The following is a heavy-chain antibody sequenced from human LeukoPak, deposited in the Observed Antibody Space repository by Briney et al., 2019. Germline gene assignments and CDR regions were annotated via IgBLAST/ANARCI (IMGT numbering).Heavy chain of an antibody. D-gene: IGHD3-22*01. CDR3: ARVPVAGRLGPSDSSGYGMDV. J-gene: IGHJ6*02. Sequence: GGSLRLSCATSGFTFSRFWMTWVRQAPGKGLEWVANIKQDGSEKNYADSVKGRFTISRDNAKSSLYLQMNSLRGEDTAVYYCARVPVAGRLGPSDSSGYGMDVWGQGTTVTVSS. V-gene: IGHV3-7*01. CDR1: GFTFSRFW. CDR2: IKQDGSEK.